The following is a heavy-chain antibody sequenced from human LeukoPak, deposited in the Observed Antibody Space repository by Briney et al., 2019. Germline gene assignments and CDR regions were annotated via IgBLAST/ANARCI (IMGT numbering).Heavy chain of an antibody. J-gene: IGHJ6*04. CDR3: ARGDILTGYSGVYYYYGMDV. CDR1: GGTFSSYA. V-gene: IGHV1-69*06. Sequence: SVKVSCKASGGTFSSYAISWVRQAPGQGLEWMGGIISIFGTANYAHKFQGRVTISADKSTSTAYLTMRRLRSEDTTVYYCARGDILTGYSGVYYYYGMDVWGKGATVTVSS. D-gene: IGHD3-9*01. CDR2: IISIFGTA.